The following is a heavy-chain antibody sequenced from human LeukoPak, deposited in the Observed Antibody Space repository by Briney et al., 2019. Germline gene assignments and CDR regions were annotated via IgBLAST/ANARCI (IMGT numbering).Heavy chain of an antibody. CDR3: ARDLSGITGYTYGRGIDY. V-gene: IGHV3-7*01. Sequence: GGSLRLSCAASGFTFSSHRMSWVRQAPGKGLEWVANIKKDGSEKYYVDSVEGRFTISRDNAKTSLYLQMNSLRAEDTAVYYCARDLSGITGYTYGRGIDYWGQGTLVTVSS. D-gene: IGHD5-18*01. CDR1: GFTFSSHR. J-gene: IGHJ4*02. CDR2: IKKDGSEK.